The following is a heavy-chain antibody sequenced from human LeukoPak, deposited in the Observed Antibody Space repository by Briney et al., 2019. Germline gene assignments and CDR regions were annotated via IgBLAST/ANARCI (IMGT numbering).Heavy chain of an antibody. Sequence: GGCLRLSCAASGFTFSSYSMNWVRQAPGKGLEWVSYISSSSSTIYYADSVKGRFTISRDNAKNSLYLQMNSLRAEDTAVYYCARDEEQWLSSESSRWVNRDAFDIWGQGTMVTVSS. J-gene: IGHJ3*02. CDR3: ARDEEQWLSSESSRWVNRDAFDI. V-gene: IGHV3-48*04. CDR2: ISSSSSTI. CDR1: GFTFSSYS. D-gene: IGHD6-19*01.